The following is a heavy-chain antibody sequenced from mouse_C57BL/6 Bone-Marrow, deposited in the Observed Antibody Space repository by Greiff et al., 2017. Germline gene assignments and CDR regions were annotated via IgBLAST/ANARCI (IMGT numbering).Heavy chain of an antibody. CDR2: IWRGGST. Sequence: VQRVESGPGLVQPSQSLSITCTASGFSLTSYGVHWVRQSPGKGLEWLGVIWRGGSTDYNAAFMSRLSITKDNSKGQVFFKMNSLQADDTAIYYCAKTRYYEYDGAMDYWGQGTSVTVSS. J-gene: IGHJ4*01. CDR1: GFSLTSYG. CDR3: AKTRYYEYDGAMDY. V-gene: IGHV2-5*01. D-gene: IGHD2-4*01.